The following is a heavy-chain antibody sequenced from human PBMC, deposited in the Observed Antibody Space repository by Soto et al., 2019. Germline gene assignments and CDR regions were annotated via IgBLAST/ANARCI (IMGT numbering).Heavy chain of an antibody. Sequence: GGSLRLSCAASGFTFSSYAMSWVRQAPGKGLEWVSAISGSGGSTYYADSVKGRFTISRDNSKNTLYLQMNSLRAEDTAVYYCAKDLVGTAASPRRGFDYWGQGTLVTVSS. D-gene: IGHD6-13*01. CDR2: ISGSGGST. CDR3: AKDLVGTAASPRRGFDY. V-gene: IGHV3-23*01. J-gene: IGHJ4*02. CDR1: GFTFSSYA.